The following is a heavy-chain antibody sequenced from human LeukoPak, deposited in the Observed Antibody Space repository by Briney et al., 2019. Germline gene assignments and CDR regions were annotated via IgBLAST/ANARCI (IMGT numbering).Heavy chain of an antibody. CDR1: GFTVSSNY. CDR3: ARKNSNYYYGMDV. J-gene: IGHJ6*02. V-gene: IGHV3-53*01. D-gene: IGHD1-7*01. Sequence: GGSLRLSCAASGFTVSSNYMSWVRQAPGKGLEWVSVIYSGGSTDYADSVKGRFTISRDNSKNTLYLQMNSLRAEDTAVYYCARKNSNYYYGMDVWGQGTTVTVSS. CDR2: IYSGGST.